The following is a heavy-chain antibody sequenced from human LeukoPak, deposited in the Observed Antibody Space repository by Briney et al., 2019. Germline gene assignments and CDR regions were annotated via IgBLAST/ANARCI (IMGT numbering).Heavy chain of an antibody. CDR1: GFTLSSYW. D-gene: IGHD4-17*01. V-gene: IGHV3-7*01. Sequence: PGGSLRLSCAASGFTLSSYWMSWVRQAPGKGLEWVANIKQDGSEKYYVASGKGRFTISRDNAKNSLYLQMNSLRAEDTAVYYCARDPLGGDYGTKWFDPWGQGTLVTVSS. CDR2: IKQDGSEK. CDR3: ARDPLGGDYGTKWFDP. J-gene: IGHJ5*02.